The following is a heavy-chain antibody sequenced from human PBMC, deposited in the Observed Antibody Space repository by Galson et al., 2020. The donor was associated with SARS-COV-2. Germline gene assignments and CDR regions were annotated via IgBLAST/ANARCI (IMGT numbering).Heavy chain of an antibody. CDR3: ARGRGNRGWFDP. J-gene: IGHJ5*02. CDR2: MNPNSGNT. Sequence: ASAKVSCKASGYTFNNYDNNWVRQATGQGLEFMGWMNPNSGNTGYAQKFQGRVTMTRNTSTSTAYMELSGLKSEDTAVYYCARGRGNRGWFDPWGQGTLVAVSS. V-gene: IGHV1-8*01. CDR1: GYTFNNYD.